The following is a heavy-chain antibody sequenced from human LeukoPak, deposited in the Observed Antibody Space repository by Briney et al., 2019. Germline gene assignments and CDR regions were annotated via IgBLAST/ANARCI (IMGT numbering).Heavy chain of an antibody. CDR2: ISAYNGNT. V-gene: IGHV1-18*01. CDR1: GYTFTSYG. CDR3: ATRPVSPNMIVVYYLDY. J-gene: IGHJ4*02. Sequence: ASVKVSCKASGYTFTSYGISWVRQAPGQGLEWMGWISAYNGNTNYAQKLQGRVTMTTDTSTSTAYMELSSLRSEDTAVYYCATRPVSPNMIVVYYLDYWGQGTLVTVSS. D-gene: IGHD3-22*01.